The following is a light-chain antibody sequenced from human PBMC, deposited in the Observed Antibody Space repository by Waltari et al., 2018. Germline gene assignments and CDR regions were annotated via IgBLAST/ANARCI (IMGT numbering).Light chain of an antibody. J-gene: IGKJ1*01. V-gene: IGKV4-1*01. Sequence: DIVMTQSPDSLAVSPDERATINCKSSQSVLYSSNNKNYLAWYQQKLGQPPKLLFYWASTREFGVPDRFSGSGSGTDFTLTISSLQAEDVAVYYCHQYYSTPWTFGQGTKVEIK. CDR3: HQYYSTPWT. CDR2: WAS. CDR1: QSVLYSSNNKNY.